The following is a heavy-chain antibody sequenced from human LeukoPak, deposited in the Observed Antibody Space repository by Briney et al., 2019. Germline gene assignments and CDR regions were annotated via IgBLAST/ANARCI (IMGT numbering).Heavy chain of an antibody. J-gene: IGHJ3*02. Sequence: SETLSLTCTVSGGSISSYYWSWIRQPPGKGLEWIGYIYYSGSTNYNPSLKSRVTISVDTSKNQFSLKLSSVTAADTAVYYCARYGKRVSSSSIPDALDIWGQGTMVTVSS. V-gene: IGHV4-59*08. CDR2: IYYSGST. D-gene: IGHD6-13*01. CDR1: GGSISSYY. CDR3: ARYGKRVSSSSIPDALDI.